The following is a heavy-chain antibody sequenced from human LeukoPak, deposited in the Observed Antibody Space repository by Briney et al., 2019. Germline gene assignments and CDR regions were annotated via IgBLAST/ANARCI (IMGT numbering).Heavy chain of an antibody. CDR3: AKDRDPFIAAADDAFDI. V-gene: IGHV3-9*01. CDR2: ISWNSGSI. J-gene: IGHJ3*02. CDR1: GFTFDDYA. Sequence: PGGSLRLSCAASGFTFDDYAMHWVRQAPGKGLEWVSGISWNSGSIGYADSVKGRFTISRDNAKNSLYLQMNSLRAEDTALYYCAKDRDPFIAAADDAFDIWGQGTMVTVSS. D-gene: IGHD6-13*01.